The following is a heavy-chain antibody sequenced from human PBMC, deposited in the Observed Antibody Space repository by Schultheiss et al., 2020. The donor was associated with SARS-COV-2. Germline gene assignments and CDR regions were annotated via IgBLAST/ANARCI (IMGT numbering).Heavy chain of an antibody. CDR2: TYYRSKWYN. CDR1: GDSVSSNSAA. CDR3: ARAMGELWLGYYYYYYGMDV. Sequence: SQTLSLTCAISGDSVSSNSAAWNWIRQSPSRGLEWLGRTYYRSKWYNDYAVSVKSRITINPDTSKNQFSLKLSSVTAADTAVYYCARAMGELWLGYYYYYYGMDVWGQGTTVTVSS. J-gene: IGHJ6*02. D-gene: IGHD5-18*01. V-gene: IGHV6-1*01.